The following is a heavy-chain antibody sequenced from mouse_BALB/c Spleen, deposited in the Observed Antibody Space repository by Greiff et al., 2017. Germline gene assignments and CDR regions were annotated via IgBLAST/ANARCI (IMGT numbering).Heavy chain of an antibody. V-gene: IGHV3-6*02. D-gene: IGHD2-3*01. CDR3: ARAYDGYYVGAMDY. J-gene: IGHJ4*01. CDR2: ISYDGSN. Sequence: EVKLQESGPGLVKPSQSLSLTCSVTGYSITSGYYWNWIRQFPGNKLEWMGYISYDGSNNYNPSLKNRISITRDTSKNQFFLKLNSVTTEDTATYYCARAYDGYYVGAMDYWGQGTSVTVSS. CDR1: GYSITSGYY.